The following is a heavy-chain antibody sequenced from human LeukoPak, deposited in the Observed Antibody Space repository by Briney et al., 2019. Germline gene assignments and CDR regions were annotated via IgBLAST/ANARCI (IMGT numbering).Heavy chain of an antibody. D-gene: IGHD6-13*01. CDR2: ISWNSGSI. Sequence: GGSLRLSCAASGFTFDDYAMHWVRQAPGKGLEWVSGISWNSGSIGYADSVKGRFTISRDNAKNSLYLQMNSLRAEDTALYYCARVISSWYYYYGIDVWGQGTTVTVSS. CDR3: ARVISSWYYYYGIDV. V-gene: IGHV3-9*01. J-gene: IGHJ6*02. CDR1: GFTFDDYA.